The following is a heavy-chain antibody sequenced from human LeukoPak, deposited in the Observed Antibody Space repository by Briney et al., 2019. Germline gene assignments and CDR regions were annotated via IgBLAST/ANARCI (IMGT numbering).Heavy chain of an antibody. Sequence: GGSLRLSCVASGFTFSANWMSWFPQAPGKGLEYMASIKQDGSETYYVDSVKGRFTISRDNAKDSLDLQMNNLRAEDTAVYYCAALIIGRPFDPWGQGTLVTVSS. CDR1: GFTFSANW. CDR3: AALIIGRPFDP. J-gene: IGHJ5*02. V-gene: IGHV3-7*03. D-gene: IGHD1-26*01. CDR2: IKQDGSET.